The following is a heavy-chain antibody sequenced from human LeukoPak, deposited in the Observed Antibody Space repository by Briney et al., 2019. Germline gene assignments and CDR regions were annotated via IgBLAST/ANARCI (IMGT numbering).Heavy chain of an antibody. J-gene: IGHJ5*02. Sequence: SETLSLTCTVSGYSISSGYYWGWIRQPPGKGLEWSGSIYRSGSAYYNPSLKSRVTISVDTSKNQFSLKLSSVTAADTAVYYCARVAYDFWSGDMYNWFDPWGQGTLVTVSS. V-gene: IGHV4-38-2*02. CDR3: ARVAYDFWSGDMYNWFDP. CDR1: GYSISSGYY. D-gene: IGHD3-3*01. CDR2: IYRSGSA.